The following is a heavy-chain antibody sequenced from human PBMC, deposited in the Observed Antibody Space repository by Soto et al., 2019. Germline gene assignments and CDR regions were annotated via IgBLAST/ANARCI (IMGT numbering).Heavy chain of an antibody. V-gene: IGHV1-2*02. Sequence: QVQLVQSGAEVKKPGASVKVSCKASGYSFTAYYMHWVRQAPGQGLEWMGWINPNSGDTNYAQKFQGRVNMNRDKYISKAYMELSRLRSDDTAVFYCARSVSTIAARPDYWGQGTLVTVSS. D-gene: IGHD6-6*01. J-gene: IGHJ4*02. CDR2: INPNSGDT. CDR1: GYSFTAYY. CDR3: ARSVSTIAARPDY.